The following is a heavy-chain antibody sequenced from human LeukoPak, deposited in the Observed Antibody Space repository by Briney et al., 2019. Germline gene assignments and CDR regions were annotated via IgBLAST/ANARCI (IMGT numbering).Heavy chain of an antibody. CDR2: INHSGST. V-gene: IGHV4-34*01. J-gene: IGHJ3*02. Sequence: PSETLSLTCAVYGGSFSGHYWSWIRQPPGKGLEWIGEINHSGSTNYNPSLKSRVTISVDTSKNQFSLKLSSVTAADTAVYYCARIAAAGHEAFDIWGQGTMVTVSS. CDR1: GGSFSGHY. D-gene: IGHD6-13*01. CDR3: ARIAAAGHEAFDI.